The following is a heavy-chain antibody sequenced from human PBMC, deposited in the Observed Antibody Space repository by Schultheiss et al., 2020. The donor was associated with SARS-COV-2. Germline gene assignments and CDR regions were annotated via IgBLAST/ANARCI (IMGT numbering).Heavy chain of an antibody. J-gene: IGHJ4*02. CDR1: GGSISSSNW. Sequence: SETLSLTCAVSGGSISSSNWWSWVRQPPGKGLEWIGEINHSGSTNYNPSLKSRVTISVDTSKNQFSLKLSSVTAADTAVYYCARGNGDPLFDYWGQGTLVTVSS. CDR2: INHSGST. V-gene: IGHV4-4*02. CDR3: ARGNGDPLFDY. D-gene: IGHD4-17*01.